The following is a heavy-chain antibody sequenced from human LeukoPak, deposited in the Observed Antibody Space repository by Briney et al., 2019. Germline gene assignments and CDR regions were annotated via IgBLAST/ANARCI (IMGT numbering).Heavy chain of an antibody. CDR2: IRTKSEGATT. CDR1: GFTVSDFW. J-gene: IGHJ5*02. V-gene: IGHV3-15*01. Sequence: GGSLRLSCAASGFTVSDFWMIWVRQAPGRGLEWVGHIRTKSEGATTQYAAPVKGRFTVSRDDSKNTVYLQMDSLQSDDTAVYYCVKRWFDPWGRGALVTVSS. CDR3: VKRWFDP.